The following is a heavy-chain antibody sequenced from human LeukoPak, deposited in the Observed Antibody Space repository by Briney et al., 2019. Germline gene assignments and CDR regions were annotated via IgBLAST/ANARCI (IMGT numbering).Heavy chain of an antibody. Sequence: SETLSLTCAVYGGSFSGYYWSWIRQPPGKGLEWIGEINHSGSTHYNPSLKSRVTISVDTSKNQFSLKLSSVTAADTAVYYCASDRGDYESYWGQGTLVTVSS. V-gene: IGHV4-34*01. D-gene: IGHD4-17*01. J-gene: IGHJ4*02. CDR2: INHSGST. CDR1: GGSFSGYY. CDR3: ASDRGDYESY.